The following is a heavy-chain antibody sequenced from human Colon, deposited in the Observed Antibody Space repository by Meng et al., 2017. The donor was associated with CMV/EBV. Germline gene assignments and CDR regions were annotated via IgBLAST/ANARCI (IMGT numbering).Heavy chain of an antibody. CDR3: ARENGPKRFDS. J-gene: IGHJ4*02. CDR1: GFTFSAYY. CDR2: ISKTSGSYK. Sequence: HVDLLQSGGGFVNPGGSLRLSLAASGFTFSAYYIHWIRQAQGQVLEWISYISKTSGSYKTYTDYVKGRFTISRDNAKDTVYLQMISLRDEDTAVYYCARENGPKRFDSWGQGTLVTVSS. V-gene: IGHV3-11*06. D-gene: IGHD2-8*01.